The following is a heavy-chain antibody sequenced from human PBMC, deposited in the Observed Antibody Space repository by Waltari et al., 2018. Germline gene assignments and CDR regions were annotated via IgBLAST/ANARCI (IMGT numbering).Heavy chain of an antibody. V-gene: IGHV3-15*01. CDR2: IKTRAEGVTV. D-gene: IGHD1-1*01. CDR3: ATATQTGRLENTDY. CDR1: GFTFTTAW. J-gene: IGHJ4*02. Sequence: EVQLVESGGGLVKPGWSLRLSCAASGFTFTTAWRDWVRRAPGRGLEWVGRIKTRAEGVTVDYAAPLKGRFAVSRDDSKNTVYLEMSGLRTEDSGMYYCATATQTGRLENTDYWGQGTLVTVS.